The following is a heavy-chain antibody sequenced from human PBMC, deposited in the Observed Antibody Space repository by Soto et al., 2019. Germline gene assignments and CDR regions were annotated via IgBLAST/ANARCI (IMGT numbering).Heavy chain of an antibody. J-gene: IGHJ6*02. V-gene: IGHV1-18*03. Sequence: QVHLVQSGGEVKKPGASVKVSCRASGYTFSNYGISWVRQAPGQGLEWMGWISEYNGNTFYGKKFQGRVTMTTDTSTRTVFMELRSLRSDDMAVYYCAREGFYSGSGTYSPPRYYGMDVWGQGTTVTVSS. D-gene: IGHD3-10*01. CDR2: ISEYNGNT. CDR3: AREGFYSGSGTYSPPRYYGMDV. CDR1: GYTFSNYG.